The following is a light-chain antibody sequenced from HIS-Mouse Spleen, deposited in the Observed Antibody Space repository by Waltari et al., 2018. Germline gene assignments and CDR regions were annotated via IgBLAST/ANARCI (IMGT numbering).Light chain of an antibody. V-gene: IGLV2-23*01. CDR1: SSDVGSYNL. CDR3: CSYAGSSTHVV. J-gene: IGLJ2*01. CDR2: EGS. Sequence: QSALTQPASVSGSPGQSITISCTGTSSDVGSYNLVSWYQQHPGKAPKLRLYEGSKRPSGVSDRFSGSTSGNTASLTIAGLQAEDEADYYCCSYAGSSTHVVFGGGTKLTVL.